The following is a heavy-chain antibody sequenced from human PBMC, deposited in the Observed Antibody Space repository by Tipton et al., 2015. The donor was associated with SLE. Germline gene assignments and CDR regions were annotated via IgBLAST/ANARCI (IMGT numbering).Heavy chain of an antibody. V-gene: IGHV4-39*07. CDR2: IYYSGST. CDR3: ARDISSWFDAFDI. J-gene: IGHJ3*02. D-gene: IGHD6-13*01. Sequence: TLSLTCTVSGGSISSSTNYWGWIRQPPGKGLEWIGSIYYSGSTYYNPSLKSRVTISIDTSKNQFSLRLSSVTAADTAVYYCARDISSWFDAFDIWGHGTMVTVSS. CDR1: GGSISSSTNY.